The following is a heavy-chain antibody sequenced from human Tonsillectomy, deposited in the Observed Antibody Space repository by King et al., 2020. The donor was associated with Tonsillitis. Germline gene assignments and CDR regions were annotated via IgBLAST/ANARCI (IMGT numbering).Heavy chain of an antibody. D-gene: IGHD3-22*01. Sequence: VQLVESGGGLVQPGGSLRLSCAASGFTFSSYAMSWVRQAPGKGLEWVSAISGSGGSTYYADSVKGRFTISRDNSKNTQYLQMNSLRAEDTAVYYCAKDPTYYYDSSGYLSGYWGQGTLVTVSS. J-gene: IGHJ4*02. CDR1: GFTFSSYA. CDR2: ISGSGGST. V-gene: IGHV3-23*04. CDR3: AKDPTYYYDSSGYLSGY.